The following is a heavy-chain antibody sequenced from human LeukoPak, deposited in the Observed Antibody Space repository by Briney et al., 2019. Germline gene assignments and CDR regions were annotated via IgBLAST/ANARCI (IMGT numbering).Heavy chain of an antibody. Sequence: SETLSLTCAVYGGSFSGYYWSWIRQPPGKGLEWIGEINHSGSTNYNPSLKSRVTISVDTSKNQFSLKLSSVTAADTAVHYCARGSTSGSDYWGQGTLVTVSS. CDR2: INHSGST. V-gene: IGHV4-34*01. J-gene: IGHJ4*02. CDR1: GGSFSGYY. D-gene: IGHD3-10*01. CDR3: ARGSTSGSDY.